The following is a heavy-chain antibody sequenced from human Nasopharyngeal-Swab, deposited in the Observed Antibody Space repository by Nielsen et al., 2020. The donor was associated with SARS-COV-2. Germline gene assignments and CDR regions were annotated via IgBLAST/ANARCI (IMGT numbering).Heavy chain of an antibody. D-gene: IGHD3-16*01. CDR2: IWYDGSNK. V-gene: IGHV3-33*06. CDR3: AKDPTRLWDVSI. CDR1: GFTFSSYG. Sequence: GESLKISCAASGFTFSSYGMHWVRQAPGKGLEWVAVIWYDGSNKYYADSVKGRFTISRDNSKNTLYLQMNSLRAEDTAVYYCAKDPTRLWDVSIWGQGTLVTVSS. J-gene: IGHJ4*02.